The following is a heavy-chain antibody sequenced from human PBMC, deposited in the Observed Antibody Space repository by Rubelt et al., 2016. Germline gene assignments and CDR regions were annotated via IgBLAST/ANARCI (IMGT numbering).Heavy chain of an antibody. CDR3: ARANSGSGYFGIDY. Sequence: QVQLVQSGAEVKKPGASVKVSCKASGYTFTSYAMHWVRQAPGQRLEWMGWIKAGHGNTKYSQKFQGRCTITRDTSASTACMGLISLRSEDTAVYYCARANSGSGYFGIDYWGQGTLVTVSS. CDR2: IKAGHGNT. D-gene: IGHD3-22*01. V-gene: IGHV1-3*01. CDR1: GYTFTSYA. J-gene: IGHJ4*02.